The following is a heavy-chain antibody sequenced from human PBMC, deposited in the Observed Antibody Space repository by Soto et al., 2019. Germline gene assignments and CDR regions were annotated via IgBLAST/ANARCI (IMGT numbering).Heavy chain of an antibody. CDR3: ARDTVTDFYYVGFDV. CDR1: GSNVSSNY. CDR2: IYIGGKT. V-gene: IGHV3-53*01. J-gene: IGHJ5*02. D-gene: IGHD2-21*01. Sequence: WGSLRLSCAVSGSNVSSNYMTWVRQAPGKGLEWVSLIYIGGKTYYADSVKGRFTISRDNSKNTVYLQMKGLRAEDTAVYYCARDTVTDFYYVGFDVWGQGTPVTVSS.